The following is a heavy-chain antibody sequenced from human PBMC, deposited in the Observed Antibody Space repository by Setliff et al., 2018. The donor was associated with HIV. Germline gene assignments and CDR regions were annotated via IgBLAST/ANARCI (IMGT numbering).Heavy chain of an antibody. J-gene: IGHJ6*02. D-gene: IGHD6-6*01. V-gene: IGHV3-11*06. CDR3: AKDNSSSSIYHYYGMDV. CDR1: GFTFSDYY. CDR2: ISSSSSYT. Sequence: GSLRLSCAASGFTFSDYYMSWIRQAPGKGLEWVSYISSSSSYTNYADSVKGRFTISRDNSKNTLYLQINSLRAEDTAVYYCAKDNSSSSIYHYYGMDVWGQGTTVTVSS.